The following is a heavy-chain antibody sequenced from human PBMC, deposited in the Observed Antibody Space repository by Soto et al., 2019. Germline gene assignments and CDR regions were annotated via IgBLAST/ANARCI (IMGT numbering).Heavy chain of an antibody. V-gene: IGHV4-31*03. CDR3: ASSNAGIAAAGTIQH. D-gene: IGHD6-13*01. CDR1: GGSISSGGYY. CDR2: IYYSGST. J-gene: IGHJ1*01. Sequence: PSETLSLTCTVSGGSISSGGYYWGWIRHHPGKGLEWIGYIYYSGSTYYNPSLKSRVTISVDTSKNQFSLKLSSVTAADTAVYYCASSNAGIAAAGTIQHWGQGTLVTVSS.